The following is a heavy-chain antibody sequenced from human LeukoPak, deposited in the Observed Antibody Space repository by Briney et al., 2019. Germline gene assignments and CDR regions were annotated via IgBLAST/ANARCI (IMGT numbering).Heavy chain of an antibody. Sequence: PGRSLRLSCAASGFTFSSYGMHWVRQAPGKGLEWVAVISYDGSNKYYADSVKGRFTISRDNSKNTLYLQMNSLRAEDTAVYYCAKGGLLFDLWGQGTLVTVSS. CDR3: AKGGLLFDL. J-gene: IGHJ5*02. D-gene: IGHD4/OR15-4a*01. V-gene: IGHV3-30*18. CDR1: GFTFSSYG. CDR2: ISYDGSNK.